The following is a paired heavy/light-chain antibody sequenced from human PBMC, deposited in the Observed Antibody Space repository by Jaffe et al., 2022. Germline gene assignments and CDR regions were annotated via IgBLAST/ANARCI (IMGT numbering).Light chain of an antibody. J-gene: IGLJ3*02. CDR3: QAWVTGILV. CDR1: SGYSRNA. Sequence: QLVLTQSPSASASLGASVKLTCTLSSGYSRNAIAWHQQQSEKGPRYLMKVNSDGSHNKGDGIPDRFSGSSSGAERYLTISSLQSEDEADYYCQAWVTGILVFGGGTKLTVL. V-gene: IGLV4-69*01. CDR2: VNSDGSH.
Heavy chain of an antibody. Sequence: EVQLVESGGGLVQPGRSLRLSCTASGFTFGDYSMTWVRQAPGKGLEWVGFIRSKAYGGTTEYAASVKGRFTISRDDSKSIAYLQMSSLKTEDTAFYYCATYYYNSPLDYWGQGTLVIVSS. J-gene: IGHJ4*02. D-gene: IGHD3-22*01. V-gene: IGHV3-49*04. CDR2: IRSKAYGGTT. CDR3: ATYYYNSPLDY. CDR1: GFTFGDYS.